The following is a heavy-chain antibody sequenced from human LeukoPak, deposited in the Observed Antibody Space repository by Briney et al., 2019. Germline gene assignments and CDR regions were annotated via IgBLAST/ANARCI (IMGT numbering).Heavy chain of an antibody. V-gene: IGHV1-2*02. CDR3: AREQGSEDHGSGSPFDY. J-gene: IGHJ4*02. CDR2: INPNSGGT. CDR1: GYTFTGYY. D-gene: IGHD3-10*01. Sequence: ASVKVSCKASGYTFTGYYMHWVRQAPGQGLEWMGWINPNSGGTNYAQKFQGRVTMTRDTSISTAYMELSRLRSDDTAVYYCAREQGSEDHGSGSPFDYWGQGTLVTVSS.